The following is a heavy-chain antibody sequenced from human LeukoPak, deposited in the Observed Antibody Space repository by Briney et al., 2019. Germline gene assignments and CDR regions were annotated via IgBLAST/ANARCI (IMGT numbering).Heavy chain of an antibody. V-gene: IGHV1-2*02. J-gene: IGHJ4*02. CDR2: INPNGGET. Sequence: ASVKVSCKTCGYTFSDYYIHWVRQAPGQGVACMGWINPNGGETKSAQKFQGRVTMTGDTSISTAYMELRRVTSDDTAVYYCARDRDYSNTERGFDYWGQGTLVTVSS. CDR1: GYTFSDYY. CDR3: ARDRDYSNTERGFDY. D-gene: IGHD4-11*01.